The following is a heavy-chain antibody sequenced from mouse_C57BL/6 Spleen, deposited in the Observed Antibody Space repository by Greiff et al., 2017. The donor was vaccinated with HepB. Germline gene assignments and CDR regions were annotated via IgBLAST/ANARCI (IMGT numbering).Heavy chain of an antibody. CDR3: ASYYSNYEGYFDV. V-gene: IGHV2-2*01. J-gene: IGHJ1*03. CDR2: IWSGGST. Sequence: QVQLQQSGPGLVQPSQSLSITCTVSGFSLTSYGVHWVRQSPGKGLEWLGVIWSGGSTDYNAAFISRLSISKDNTKSQVFFKMNSLQADDTAIYYCASYYSNYEGYFDVWGTGTTVTVSS. CDR1: GFSLTSYG. D-gene: IGHD2-5*01.